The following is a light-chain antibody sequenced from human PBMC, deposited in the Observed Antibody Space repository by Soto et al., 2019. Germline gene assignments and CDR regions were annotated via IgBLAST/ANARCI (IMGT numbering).Light chain of an antibody. Sequence: QSALTQPASVSGSPGQSITISCTGTSSDVGGYNYVSWYQQHPGKAPKLMIHDVSNRPSGVSNRFSGSKSGNTASLTISGLQAEDEADYYCSSYTSSSTLVVFGGGTKVTV. V-gene: IGLV2-14*01. CDR2: DVS. CDR3: SSYTSSSTLVV. J-gene: IGLJ2*01. CDR1: SSDVGGYNY.